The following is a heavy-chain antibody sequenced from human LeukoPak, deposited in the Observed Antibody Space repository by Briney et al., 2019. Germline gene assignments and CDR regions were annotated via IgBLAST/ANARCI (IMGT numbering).Heavy chain of an antibody. V-gene: IGHV4-30-4*08. Sequence: SETLSLTCTVPGGSISSGDYYWSWIRQPPGKGLEWIGYIYYSGSTYYNPSLKSRVTISVDTSKNQFSLKLSSVTAADTAVYYCASHSSTSCVNCFDYWGQGTLVTVSS. J-gene: IGHJ4*02. CDR1: GGSISSGDYY. CDR2: IYYSGST. CDR3: ASHSSTSCVNCFDY. D-gene: IGHD2-2*01.